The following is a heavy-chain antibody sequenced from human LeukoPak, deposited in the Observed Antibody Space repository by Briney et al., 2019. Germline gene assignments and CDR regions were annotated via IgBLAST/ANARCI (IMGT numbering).Heavy chain of an antibody. CDR1: GGTFSSYA. CDR2: IIPIFGTA. V-gene: IGHV1-69*13. D-gene: IGHD3-22*01. CDR3: ARTYYYDSSGSPSFDY. J-gene: IGHJ4*02. Sequence: SVKVSCTASGGTFSSYAISWVRQAPGQGLEWMGGIIPIFGTANYAQKFQGRVTITADESTSTAYMELSSLRSEDTAVYYCARTYYYDSSGSPSFDYWGQGTLVTVSS.